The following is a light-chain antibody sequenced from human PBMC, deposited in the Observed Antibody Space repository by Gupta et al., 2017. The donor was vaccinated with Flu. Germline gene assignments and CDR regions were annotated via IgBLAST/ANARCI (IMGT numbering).Light chain of an antibody. CDR3: QKDNTKEYT. CDR2: KAS. CDR1: QSINIW. Sequence: LSTLSASVGDRVTITCRASQSINIWLAWYQQKPGRAPKLLMYKASTLRSGVPSRFSGSGSGTEFTLTIRDLQPDDSATYYCQKDNTKEYTFGQGTKLEIK. J-gene: IGKJ2*01. V-gene: IGKV1-5*03.